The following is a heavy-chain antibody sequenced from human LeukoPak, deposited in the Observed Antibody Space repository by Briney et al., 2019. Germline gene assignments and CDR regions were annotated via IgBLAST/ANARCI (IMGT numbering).Heavy chain of an antibody. J-gene: IGHJ4*02. Sequence: GGSLRLSCAASGFTFSSYAMSWVRQAPGKGLEWVSAISGSGDNTYYADSVKGRFTISTDNSKNTLYLQMNSLRADDTAVYYCAKDMLQAYYYDSSGYCLFDYWGQGTLVTVSS. CDR1: GFTFSSYA. CDR2: ISGSGDNT. V-gene: IGHV3-23*01. D-gene: IGHD3-22*01. CDR3: AKDMLQAYYYDSSGYCLFDY.